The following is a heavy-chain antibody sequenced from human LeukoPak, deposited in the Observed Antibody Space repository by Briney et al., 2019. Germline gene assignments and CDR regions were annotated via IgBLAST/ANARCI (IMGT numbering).Heavy chain of an antibody. CDR3: ARNSGNDLFDY. J-gene: IGHJ4*02. CDR1: GGSLSSYH. CDR2: IYTSGRT. D-gene: IGHD5-12*01. V-gene: IGHV4-4*07. Sequence: SETLSLTRTVSGGSLSSYHWSWIRQPPGKGLEWIGRIYTSGRTNYNPSLKSRVTMPVDTSKNQFSLKVSSVTAADTVVYYCARNSGNDLFDYWGQGTLVTVSS.